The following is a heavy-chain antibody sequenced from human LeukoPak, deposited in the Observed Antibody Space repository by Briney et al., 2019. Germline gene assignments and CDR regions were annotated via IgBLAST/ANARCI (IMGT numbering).Heavy chain of an antibody. J-gene: IGHJ4*02. CDR2: IKEDGSRQ. CDR1: GFTFSTYW. D-gene: IGHD3-10*01. V-gene: IGHV3-7*01. Sequence: GGSLRLSCAASGFTFSTYWMSWVRQTPGKGLEWVANIKEDGSRQYYVDSVKGRFTISRDNAKNSLYLQMNSLRVEDTAVYYRARGRYGSSYEYFDYWGQGTLVTVSS. CDR3: ARGRYGSSYEYFDY.